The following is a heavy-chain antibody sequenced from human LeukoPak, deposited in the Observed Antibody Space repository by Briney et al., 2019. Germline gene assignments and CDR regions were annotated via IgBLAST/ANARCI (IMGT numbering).Heavy chain of an antibody. D-gene: IGHD6-19*01. CDR3: AKDGPSLAGNDFHYYMDV. J-gene: IGHJ6*03. V-gene: IGHV3-30*02. CDR2: VRNDESNK. CDR1: GFTFSNYG. Sequence: PGRSLRLSCEASGFTFSNYGMHWVRQAPGKGLEWVAFVRNDESNKYYVDSVKGRFTISRDNSKNTLYLQVNSLRPEDTAVYFCAKDGPSLAGNDFHYYMDVWGKGTTVTVSS.